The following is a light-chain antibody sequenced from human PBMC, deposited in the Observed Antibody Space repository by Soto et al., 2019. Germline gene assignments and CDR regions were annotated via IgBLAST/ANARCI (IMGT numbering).Light chain of an antibody. CDR1: SSDVGGYNY. V-gene: IGLV2-11*01. CDR3: GSYAGTYTWV. J-gene: IGLJ3*02. Sequence: QSALTQPRSVSGSPGQSVTISCTGTSSDVGGYNYVSWYQQHPGKAPKLIIYDVSQRPSGVPNRFSGSKSDNTASLTISGLQAEDDSDYYCGSYAGTYTWVFGGGTKLTVL. CDR2: DVS.